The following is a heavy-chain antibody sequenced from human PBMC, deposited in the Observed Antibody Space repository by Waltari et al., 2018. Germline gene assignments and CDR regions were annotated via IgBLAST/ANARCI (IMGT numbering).Heavy chain of an antibody. CDR3: ARKIGDTSSAWYFDL. CDR1: GYTFTNYP. D-gene: IGHD6-6*01. V-gene: IGHV7-4-1*02. CDR2: VNTATGNP. Sequence: QVQLVQSGSELKEPGASVKISCQASGYTFTNYPINWVRQAPGQGLEWMGWVNTATGNPTYAQGFTGRFVFSLDTSVSTAYLQISSLKAEDSAVYYCARKIGDTSSAWYFDLWGRGSLVTVSS. J-gene: IGHJ2*01.